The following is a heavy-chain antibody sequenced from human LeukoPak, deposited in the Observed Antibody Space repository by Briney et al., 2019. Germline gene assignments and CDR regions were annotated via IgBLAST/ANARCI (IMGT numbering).Heavy chain of an antibody. CDR2: ISGDGGST. CDR3: AKDIVWFGEYLDV. J-gene: IGHJ6*02. V-gene: IGHV3-43*02. D-gene: IGHD3-10*01. CDR1: GFTFDDYA. Sequence: GGSLRLSCAASGFTFDDYAMHWVRQAPGKGLEWVSLISGDGGSTYYADSVKGRFTISRDNSKNSLYLQMNSLITEDTALYYCAKDIVWFGEYLDVWGQGTTVTVSS.